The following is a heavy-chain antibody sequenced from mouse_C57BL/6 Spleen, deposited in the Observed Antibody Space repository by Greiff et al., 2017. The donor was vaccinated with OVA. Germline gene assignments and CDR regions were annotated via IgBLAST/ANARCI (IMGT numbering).Heavy chain of an antibody. V-gene: IGHV1-82*01. CDR3: ARGDGNYVYFDY. D-gene: IGHD2-1*01. CDR1: GYAFSSSW. J-gene: IGHJ2*01. CDR2: IYPGDGET. Sequence: QVQLQQSGPELVKPGASVKISCKASGYAFSSSWMNWVKQRPGKGLEWIGRIYPGDGETNYNGKLKGKATLTADISSSTAYMQLSILPSEDSAVYFCARGDGNYVYFDYWGQGTTLTVSA.